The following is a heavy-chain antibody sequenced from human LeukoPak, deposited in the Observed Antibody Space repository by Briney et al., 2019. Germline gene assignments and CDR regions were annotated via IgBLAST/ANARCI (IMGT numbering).Heavy chain of an antibody. CDR3: ARGDNWFDP. V-gene: IGHV4-39*07. J-gene: IGHJ5*02. Sequence: PSETLSLTCTVSGGSISSSSYYWGWIRQPPGKGLEWIGSIYYSGSTNYNPSLKSRVTISVDTSKNQFSLKLSSVTAADTAVYYCARGDNWFDPWGQGTLVTVSS. CDR1: GGSISSSSYY. CDR2: IYYSGST.